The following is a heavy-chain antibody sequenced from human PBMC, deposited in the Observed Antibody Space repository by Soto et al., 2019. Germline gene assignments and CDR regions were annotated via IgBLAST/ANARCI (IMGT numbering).Heavy chain of an antibody. J-gene: IGHJ4*02. V-gene: IGHV3-49*03. CDR3: TRGASNGYRYGPADS. CDR2: IRGKAYGGTT. Sequence: GSLRLACASSGFTFGDYAMSWFRQAPGKGLEWVGFIRGKAYGGTTDYAASVKGRFTISRDDSKFIAYLQMNSLKTEDTAVYYCTRGASNGYRYGPADSWGQGTLVTVYS. CDR1: GFTFGDYA. D-gene: IGHD5-18*01.